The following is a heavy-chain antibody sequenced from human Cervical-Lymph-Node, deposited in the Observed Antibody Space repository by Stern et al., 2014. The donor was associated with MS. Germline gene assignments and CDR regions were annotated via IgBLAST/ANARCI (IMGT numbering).Heavy chain of an antibody. CDR1: GYSLTHFW. V-gene: IGHV5-51*03. CDR3: AIMRGDSGLHY. J-gene: IGHJ4*02. Sequence: QLEESGAEVKKPWESLSISCKGSGYSLTHFWVGWVRQMPGKGLEWMGIIYPGDSDTRYSPSFPGQVTISADRSITTAYLQWSSVKAADTAIYYCAIMRGDSGLHYWGQGTLVTVSS. CDR2: IYPGDSDT. D-gene: IGHD6-19*01.